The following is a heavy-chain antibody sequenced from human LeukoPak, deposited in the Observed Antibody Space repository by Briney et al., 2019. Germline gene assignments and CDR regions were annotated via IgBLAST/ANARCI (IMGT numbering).Heavy chain of an antibody. CDR1: GYTFTRYG. CDR2: ISAYNGNT. Sequence: GASVKVSCKASGYTFTRYGISWVRQAPGQGLEWMGWISAYNGNTNYAQKLQGRVTMTTDTSTSTAYMELRSLRSDDTAVYYCARGYSSSWSKNWFDPWGQGTLVTVSS. V-gene: IGHV1-18*01. D-gene: IGHD6-13*01. J-gene: IGHJ5*02. CDR3: ARGYSSSWSKNWFDP.